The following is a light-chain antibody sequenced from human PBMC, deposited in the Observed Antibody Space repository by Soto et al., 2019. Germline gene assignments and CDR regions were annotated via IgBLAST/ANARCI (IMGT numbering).Light chain of an antibody. Sequence: QSVLTQSPSVSVTPVQRVTISCSGSRPNIGSNLVSWYQQLPGTAPTLLIWRNHQRPSGVPDRFSGSKSGTSASLAISGPQSEDEGDYYCAAWDDSLRAVGVGGGTKLTVL. CDR2: RNH. V-gene: IGLV1-44*01. CDR1: RPNIGSNL. J-gene: IGLJ2*01. CDR3: AAWDDSLRAVG.